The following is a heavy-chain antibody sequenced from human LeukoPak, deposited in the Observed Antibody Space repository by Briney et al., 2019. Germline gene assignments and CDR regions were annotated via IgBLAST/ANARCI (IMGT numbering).Heavy chain of an antibody. CDR1: GFTFSSYW. CDR2: INRDGGEQ. J-gene: IGHJ4*02. D-gene: IGHD1-26*01. V-gene: IGHV3-7*01. CDR3: AKVGAWELQRVFEN. Sequence: GGSLRLSCEVSGFTFSSYWMTWARQIPGKGLEWVANINRDGGEQHYVESVKGRFTISRDNGRNSLYLQMDSLRVDDTAVYYCAKVGAWELQRVFENWGQGTLVTVSS.